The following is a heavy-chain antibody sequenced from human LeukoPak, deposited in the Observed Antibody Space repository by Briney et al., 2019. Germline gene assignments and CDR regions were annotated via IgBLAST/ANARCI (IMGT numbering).Heavy chain of an antibody. CDR2: IYYSGST. J-gene: IGHJ4*02. V-gene: IGHV4-59*01. CDR1: GGSISSYY. CDR3: ARGSGSYWWAFDY. D-gene: IGHD1-26*01. Sequence: SETLSLTCTVSGGSISSYYWSWIRQPPGKGLEWIGYIYYSGSTNYNPSLKSRVTISVDMSKNQFSLKLSSVTAADTAVYYCARGSGSYWWAFDYWGQGTLVTVSS.